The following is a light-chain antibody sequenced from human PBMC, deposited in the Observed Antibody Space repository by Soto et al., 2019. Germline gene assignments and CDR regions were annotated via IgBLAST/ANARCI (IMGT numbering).Light chain of an antibody. J-gene: IGKJ2*01. CDR1: QDISNY. CDR2: DAS. Sequence: DIQITQSPSSLSASVGDRVTITCQASQDISNYLNWYQQRPGEAPNLLIYDASALAPGVPSRFSGSGSGTDFTLTITSLQPEDAATYYCQRYDHVLRNTFGQGTKLGIK. CDR3: QRYDHVLRNT. V-gene: IGKV1-33*01.